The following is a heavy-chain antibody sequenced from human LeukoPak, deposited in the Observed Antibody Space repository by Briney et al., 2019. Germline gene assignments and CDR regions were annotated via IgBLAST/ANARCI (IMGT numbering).Heavy chain of an antibody. CDR1: GGTFSSYA. CDR3: ARGASYLGYCSSTSCLNYYYYYMDV. Sequence: SVKVSCKASGGTFSSYAISWVRQAPGQGLEWMGRIIPILGIANYAQKFQGRVTITADKSTSTAYMELSSLRSEDTAVYYCARGASYLGYCSSTSCLNYYYYYMDVWGKGTTVTVSS. CDR2: IIPILGIA. J-gene: IGHJ6*03. D-gene: IGHD2-2*01. V-gene: IGHV1-69*04.